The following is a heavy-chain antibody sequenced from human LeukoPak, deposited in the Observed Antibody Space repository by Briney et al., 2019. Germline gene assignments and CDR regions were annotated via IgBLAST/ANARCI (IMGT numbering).Heavy chain of an antibody. CDR1: GFTFNLHT. J-gene: IGHJ6*03. Sequence: GGSLRLSCAASGFTFNLHTMFWVRQAPGKGLEWVALISHDGNNKNYADSVKGRFTISRDNSRTTVYLQLNSLRAEDSAVYYCTRANYDLWSGYSDYYYMDVWGKGTTVTVSS. CDR3: TRANYDLWSGYSDYYYMDV. D-gene: IGHD3-3*01. V-gene: IGHV3-30*01. CDR2: ISHDGNNK.